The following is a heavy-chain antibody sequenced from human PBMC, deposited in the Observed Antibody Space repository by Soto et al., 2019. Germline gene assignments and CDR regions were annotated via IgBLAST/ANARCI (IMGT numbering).Heavy chain of an antibody. J-gene: IGHJ6*03. Sequence: SETLSLTCTVSGGSISSYYWSWIRQPPGKGLEWIGYIYYSGSTNYNPSLKSRVTISVDTSKSQFSLKLSSVTAADTAVYYCARAHSYHCSGGSCYSYYYYYMDVWGKGTMVTVSS. CDR2: IYYSGST. CDR3: ARAHSYHCSGGSCYSYYYYYMDV. V-gene: IGHV4-59*08. D-gene: IGHD2-15*01. CDR1: GGSISSYY.